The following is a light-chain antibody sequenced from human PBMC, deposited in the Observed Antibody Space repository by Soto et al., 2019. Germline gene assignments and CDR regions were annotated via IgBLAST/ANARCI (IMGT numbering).Light chain of an antibody. CDR3: QQYNSWWT. V-gene: IGKV3-15*01. Sequence: EIVMTQSPATLSVSPGERVTLSCRASQSVSSSLAWYQQKPGQAHRLLIYGASTRAIGIPGRFSGSGSETEFTRTRSSLQSEDFAVYYCQQYNSWWTFGQGTKVETK. CDR2: GAS. CDR1: QSVSSS. J-gene: IGKJ1*01.